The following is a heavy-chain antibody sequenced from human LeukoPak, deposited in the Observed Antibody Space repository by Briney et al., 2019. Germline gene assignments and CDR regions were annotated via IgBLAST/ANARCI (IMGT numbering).Heavy chain of an antibody. CDR2: ITSSSSYT. V-gene: IGHV3-21*01. J-gene: IGHJ4*02. Sequence: GGSLRLSCAASGFTFSTYNMNWVRQAPGKGLEWVSSITSSSSYTFYADSVKGRFTISRDNGKNSLYLQMNRLRAEDTAVYYCARPRGCGSSRCNNFDYWGQGTLVTVSS. CDR1: GFTFSTYN. D-gene: IGHD2-2*01. CDR3: ARPRGCGSSRCNNFDY.